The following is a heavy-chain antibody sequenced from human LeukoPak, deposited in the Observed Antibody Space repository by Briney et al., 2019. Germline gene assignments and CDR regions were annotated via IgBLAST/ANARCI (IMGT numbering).Heavy chain of an antibody. CDR3: AGTSHFWSGYSQFDP. D-gene: IGHD3-3*02. CDR1: GFTFSSYA. J-gene: IGHJ5*02. V-gene: IGHV3-30-3*01. Sequence: PGGSLRLSCAASGFTFSSYAMHWVRQAPGKGLEWVAVISYDGSNKYYADSVKGRFTISRDNSKNTLYLQMNSLRAEDTAVYYCAGTSHFWSGYSQFDPWGQGTLVTVSS. CDR2: ISYDGSNK.